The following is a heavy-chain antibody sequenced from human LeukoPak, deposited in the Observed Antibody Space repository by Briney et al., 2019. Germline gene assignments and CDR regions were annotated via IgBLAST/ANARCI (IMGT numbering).Heavy chain of an antibody. Sequence: VASVKVSCKASGHTFTNYNINWVRQATGQGLEWMGWMNPNSGNTGYAQKFQGRVTMTRNTSISTAYMELSSLRSEDTAVYYCARALAAEDYWGQGTLVTVSS. CDR1: GHTFTNYN. D-gene: IGHD6-13*01. J-gene: IGHJ4*02. V-gene: IGHV1-8*02. CDR3: ARALAAEDY. CDR2: MNPNSGNT.